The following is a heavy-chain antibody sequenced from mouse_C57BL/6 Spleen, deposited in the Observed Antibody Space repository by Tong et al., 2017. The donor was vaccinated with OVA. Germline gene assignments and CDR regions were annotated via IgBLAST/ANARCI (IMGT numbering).Heavy chain of an antibody. V-gene: IGHV1-80*01. D-gene: IGHD2-12*01. CDR1: GYAFSSYW. J-gene: IGHJ3*01. Sequence: VQLQESGAELVRPGSSVKISCKASGYAFSSYWMNWVKQRPGQGLEWIGQIYPGDGDTNYNGKFKGKATLTADKSSSTAYMQLSSMTSEDSAVYYCARTLRREGWFAYWGQGTLVTVSA. CDR2: IYPGDGDT. CDR3: ARTLRREGWFAY.